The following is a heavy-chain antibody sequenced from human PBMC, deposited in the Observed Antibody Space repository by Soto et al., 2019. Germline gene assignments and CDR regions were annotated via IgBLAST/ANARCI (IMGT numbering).Heavy chain of an antibody. CDR1: GFTFSDYY. Sequence: GGSLRLSCAASGFTFSDYYMSWIRQAPGKGLEWVSYISSSSSYTNYADSVKGRFAISRDNAKNSLYLQMNSLRAEDTAVYYCARAPRVRGVDYWGQGALVTVSS. CDR3: ARAPRVRGVDY. D-gene: IGHD3-10*01. CDR2: ISSSSSYT. V-gene: IGHV3-11*06. J-gene: IGHJ4*02.